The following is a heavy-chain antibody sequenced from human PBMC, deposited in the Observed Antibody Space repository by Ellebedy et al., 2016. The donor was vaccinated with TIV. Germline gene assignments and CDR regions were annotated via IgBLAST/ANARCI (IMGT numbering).Heavy chain of an antibody. CDR3: ARRSGIAASTSGVDH. CDR1: GFTFSGSA. D-gene: IGHD6-25*01. CDR2: IRSKNFHYAT. Sequence: PGGSLRPSCAASGFTFSGSAIHWVRQASGKGLEWLGRIRSKNFHYATAYTESVTGRFTISRDDSKNTAYLQMNSLKSEDTGVYYCARRSGIAASTSGVDHWGQGTLVTVSS. V-gene: IGHV3-73*01. J-gene: IGHJ4*02.